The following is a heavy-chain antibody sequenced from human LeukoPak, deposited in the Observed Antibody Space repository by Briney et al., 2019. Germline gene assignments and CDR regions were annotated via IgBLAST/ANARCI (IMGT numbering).Heavy chain of an antibody. J-gene: IGHJ4*02. D-gene: IGHD2-15*01. Sequence: GGSLRLSCAASGFTFSSYAVSWVRQAPGKGLEWVSSISGSGGNTYYADSVKGRFTISRDNSKNTVHLQMNSLRAADTALYFCARDLGGIYYIAYWGQGTLVTVSS. CDR2: ISGSGGNT. CDR3: ARDLGGIYYIAY. CDR1: GFTFSSYA. V-gene: IGHV3-23*01.